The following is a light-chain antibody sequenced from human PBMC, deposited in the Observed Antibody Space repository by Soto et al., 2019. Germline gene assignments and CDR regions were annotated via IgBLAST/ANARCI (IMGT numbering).Light chain of an antibody. CDR3: SSYTSSTIDV. Sequence: QSALTQPASVSGSPGQSVTISCTGTSSDVGAYNYVSWYQQHPGKAPKLLIYDVTNRPSGISDRFSGSKSGSTASLTISGLQAEDEAEYYCSSYTSSTIDVFGPGTKLTVL. CDR2: DVT. CDR1: SSDVGAYNY. V-gene: IGLV2-14*03. J-gene: IGLJ1*01.